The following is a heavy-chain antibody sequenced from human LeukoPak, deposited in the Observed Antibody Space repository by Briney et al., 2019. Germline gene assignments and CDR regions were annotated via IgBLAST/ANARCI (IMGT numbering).Heavy chain of an antibody. J-gene: IGHJ4*02. D-gene: IGHD3-10*01. CDR3: ARVYGSGSYYPFDY. V-gene: IGHV1-2*04. CDR2: INPNSGGT. CDR1: GYTFTGYY. Sequence: ASVKVSCKASGYTFTGYYMHWVRQAPGQGLEWMGWINPNSGGTNYAQEFQGWVTMTRDTSISTAYMELSRLRSDDPAVYYCARVYGSGSYYPFDYWGQGTLVTVSS.